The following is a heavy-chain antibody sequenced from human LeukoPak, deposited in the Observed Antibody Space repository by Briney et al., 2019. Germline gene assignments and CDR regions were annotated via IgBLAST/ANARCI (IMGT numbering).Heavy chain of an antibody. CDR3: ARVPYLIAVAGSYGMDV. Sequence: ASVKVSCKASGYTFTSYGISWVRQAPGQGLEWMGWISAYNGSTNYAQKLQGRVTMTTDTSTSTAYMELRSLRSDDTAVYYCARVPYLIAVAGSYGMDVWGQGTTVTVSS. CDR1: GYTFTSYG. CDR2: ISAYNGST. J-gene: IGHJ6*02. D-gene: IGHD6-19*01. V-gene: IGHV1-18*01.